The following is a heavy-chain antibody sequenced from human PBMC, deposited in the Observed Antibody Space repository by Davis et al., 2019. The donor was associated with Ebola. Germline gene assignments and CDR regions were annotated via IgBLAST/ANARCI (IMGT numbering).Heavy chain of an antibody. CDR2: IWYDGSNK. Sequence: GGPLRLPCAASGFTFRSHGMHWVRQAPGKGLEWVAVIWYDGSNKYYADSVKGRFTISRDNAKNSLYLQMNSLRDEDTAVYYCANFGFAATYYYYGMDVWGQGTTVTVSS. D-gene: IGHD2-15*01. V-gene: IGHV3-33*06. CDR1: GFTFRSHG. J-gene: IGHJ6*02. CDR3: ANFGFAATYYYYGMDV.